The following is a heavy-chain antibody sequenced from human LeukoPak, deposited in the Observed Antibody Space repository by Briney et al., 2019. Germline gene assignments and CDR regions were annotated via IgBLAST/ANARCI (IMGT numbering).Heavy chain of an antibody. CDR1: GYTFTSYD. V-gene: IGHV1-8*03. D-gene: IGHD2-15*01. CDR3: ARGLRLRIRPFYWFDP. J-gene: IGHJ5*02. CDR2: MNPNSGNA. Sequence: ASVKVSCKASGYTFTSYDINWVRQATGQGLEWMGWMNPNSGNAGYAQKFQGRVTITRNTSISTAYMELSSLRSEDTAVYYCARGLRLRIRPFYWFDPWGQGTLVTVSS.